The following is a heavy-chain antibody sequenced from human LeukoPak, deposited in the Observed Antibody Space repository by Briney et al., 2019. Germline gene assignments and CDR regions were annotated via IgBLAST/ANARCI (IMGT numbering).Heavy chain of an antibody. Sequence: GGSLRLSCAASGFGFSSDWMSCGRGAPGKGREWGAKLTHDGSEKYYVDSVKGRFTISRDNAKNSLYLQMNSLRAEDTAVYYCARERFQYSPSFDYWGQGTLVTVSS. D-gene: IGHD2-15*01. J-gene: IGHJ4*02. CDR3: ARERFQYSPSFDY. CDR1: GFGFSSDW. CDR2: LTHDGSEK. V-gene: IGHV3-7*01.